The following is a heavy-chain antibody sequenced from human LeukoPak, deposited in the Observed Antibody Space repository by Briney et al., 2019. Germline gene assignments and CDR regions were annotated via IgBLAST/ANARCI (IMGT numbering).Heavy chain of an antibody. CDR3: ARVITDYYDILTGHDAFDI. J-gene: IGHJ3*02. CDR2: INPNSGGT. CDR1: GYTFTGYY. V-gene: IGHV1-2*02. Sequence: GASVKVSCKASGYTFTGYYMHWVRQAPGQGLEWMGWINPNSGGTNYAQKFQGRVTMTRDTSISTAYMGLSRLRSDDTAVYYCARVITDYYDILTGHDAFDIWGQGTMVTVSS. D-gene: IGHD3-9*01.